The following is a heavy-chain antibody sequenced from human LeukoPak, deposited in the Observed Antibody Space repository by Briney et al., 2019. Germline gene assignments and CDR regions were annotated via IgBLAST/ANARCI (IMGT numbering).Heavy chain of an antibody. V-gene: IGHV4-59*01. CDR3: AKDIAAAGANWFDP. D-gene: IGHD6-13*01. J-gene: IGHJ5*02. CDR2: IYYSGST. CDR1: GGSISSYY. Sequence: PSETLSLTCTVSGGSISSYYWSWIRQPPGKGLKWIGYIYYSGSTNYNPSLKSRVTISVDTSKNQFSLKLSSVTAADTAVYYCAKDIAAAGANWFDPWGQGTLVTVSS.